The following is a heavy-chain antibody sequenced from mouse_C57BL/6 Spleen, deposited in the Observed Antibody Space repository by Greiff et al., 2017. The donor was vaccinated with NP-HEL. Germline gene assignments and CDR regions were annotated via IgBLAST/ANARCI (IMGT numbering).Heavy chain of an antibody. J-gene: IGHJ1*03. CDR2: INPGSGGT. CDR1: GYAFTNYL. V-gene: IGHV1-54*01. Sequence: VQLQQSGAELVRPGTSVKVSCKASGYAFTNYLIEWVKQRPGQGLEWIGVINPGSGGTNYNEKFKGKATLTADKSSSTAYMQLSSLTSEDSAVYFCARWEASDWYFDVWGTGTTVTVSS. CDR3: ARWEASDWYFDV. D-gene: IGHD3-2*02.